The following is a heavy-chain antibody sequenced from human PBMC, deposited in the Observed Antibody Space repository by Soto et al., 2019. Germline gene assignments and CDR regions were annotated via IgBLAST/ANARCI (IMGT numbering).Heavy chain of an antibody. CDR3: ARVGCSGGSCYSGAFDI. CDR2: IIPILGIA. CDR1: GGTFSSYT. V-gene: IGHV1-69*02. J-gene: IGHJ3*02. D-gene: IGHD2-15*01. Sequence: SVKASCKASGGTFSSYTISWVRQAPGQGIEWMGRIIPILGIANYAQKFQGRVTITADKSTSTAYMELSSLRSEATAVYYCARVGCSGGSCYSGAFDIWGKGTMVTVSS.